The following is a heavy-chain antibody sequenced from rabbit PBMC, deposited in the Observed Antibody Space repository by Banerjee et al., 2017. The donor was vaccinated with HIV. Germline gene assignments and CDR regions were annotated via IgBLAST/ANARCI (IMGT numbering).Heavy chain of an antibody. D-gene: IGHD4-1*01. J-gene: IGHJ4*01. V-gene: IGHV1S45*01. CDR3: ARDLAGVIGWNFDL. CDR1: GFSFSSRYV. Sequence: QEQLEESGGDLVKPEGSLTLTCTASGFSFSSRYVMSWVRQAPGKGLEWIGCIYAGSSDITWYASWVNGRFTISRSTSLNTVTLQMTSLTAADTATYFCARDLAGVIGWNFDLWGPGTLVTVS. CDR2: IYAGSSDIT.